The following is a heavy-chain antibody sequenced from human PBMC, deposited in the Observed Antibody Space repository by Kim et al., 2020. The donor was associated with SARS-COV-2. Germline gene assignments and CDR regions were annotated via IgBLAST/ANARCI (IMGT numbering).Heavy chain of an antibody. J-gene: IGHJ5*02. CDR1: GFTFSSYG. CDR3: ARDGSELLWADDNWFDP. V-gene: IGHV3-33*01. CDR2: IWYDGSNK. Sequence: GGSLRLSCAASGFTFSSYGMHWVRQAPGKGLEWVAVIWYDGSNKYYADSVKGRFTISRDNSKNTLYLQMNSLRAEDTAVYYCARDGSELLWADDNWFDPWGQGTLVTVSS. D-gene: IGHD2-2*01.